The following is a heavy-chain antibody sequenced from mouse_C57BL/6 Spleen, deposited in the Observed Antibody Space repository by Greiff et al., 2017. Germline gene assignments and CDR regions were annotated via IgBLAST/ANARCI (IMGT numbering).Heavy chain of an antibody. D-gene: IGHD1-1*01. CDR2: ISSGSSTI. J-gene: IGHJ1*03. CDR3: ARGGLRTGYFDV. Sequence: EVQLVESGGGLVKPGGSLKLSCAASGFTFRDYGMHWVLQAPEQGLEWVAYISSGSSTIYYADTVKGRFTISRDNAKNTLFLQMTSLRSEDTAMYYCARGGLRTGYFDVWGTGTTVTVSS. V-gene: IGHV5-17*01. CDR1: GFTFRDYG.